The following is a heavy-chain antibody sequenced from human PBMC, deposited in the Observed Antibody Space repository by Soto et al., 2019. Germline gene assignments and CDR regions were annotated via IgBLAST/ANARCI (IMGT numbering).Heavy chain of an antibody. D-gene: IGHD2-2*01. V-gene: IGHV1-2*04. Sequence: GASVKVSCKASGYTFTGYYMHCVRQAPGQGLEWMGWINPNSGGTNYAQKFQGWVTMTRDTSISTAYMELSRLRSDDTAVYYCARGQASFVVVPAAMTLNWFDPWGQGTLVTVSS. CDR3: ARGQASFVVVPAAMTLNWFDP. CDR2: INPNSGGT. J-gene: IGHJ5*02. CDR1: GYTFTGYY.